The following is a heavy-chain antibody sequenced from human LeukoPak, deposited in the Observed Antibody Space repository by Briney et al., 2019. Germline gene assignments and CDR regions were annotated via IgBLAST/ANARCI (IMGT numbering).Heavy chain of an antibody. CDR2: IGTSGDT. CDR1: GFTFSSYD. Sequence: GGSLRLSCAASGFTFSSYDMHWVRHATGKGLEWVSVIGTSGDTYYAGSVKGRFTISRENAKNSLYLQMNSLTAGDAAVYYCSRVGSSGWPNYFDSWGQGTLVTVSS. D-gene: IGHD6-19*01. J-gene: IGHJ4*02. CDR3: SRVGSSGWPNYFDS. V-gene: IGHV3-13*04.